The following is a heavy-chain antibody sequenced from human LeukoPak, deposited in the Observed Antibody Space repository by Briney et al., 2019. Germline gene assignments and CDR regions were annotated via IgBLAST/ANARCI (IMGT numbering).Heavy chain of an antibody. D-gene: IGHD1-26*01. J-gene: IGHJ4*02. V-gene: IGHV3-33*01. CDR2: IWYDGSNK. CDR3: ARDRGIVGATWGVYFDY. Sequence: PGGSLRLSCAASGFTFSNYGMHWVRQAPGKGLEWVALIWYDGSNKYYEDSVKGRLTISRDNSRNTLYLQMNSLRAEDTAVYYCARDRGIVGATWGVYFDYWGQGTLVTVSS. CDR1: GFTFSNYG.